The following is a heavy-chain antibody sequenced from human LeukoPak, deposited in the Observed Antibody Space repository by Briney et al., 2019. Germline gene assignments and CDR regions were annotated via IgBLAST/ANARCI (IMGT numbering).Heavy chain of an antibody. D-gene: IGHD4/OR15-4a*01. V-gene: IGHV3-23*01. CDR1: EFTFTSYE. CDR3: AKDGYAMVSFFDY. J-gene: IGHJ4*02. CDR2: ISRSGGNT. Sequence: RGSLRLSCVASEFTFTSYELNWVRQAPGEGREWVSGISRSGGNTYYADSVKGRFTISRDNSKNTLYLQLNSLRAEDTAVYDCAKDGYAMVSFFDYWGQGTLVSVSS.